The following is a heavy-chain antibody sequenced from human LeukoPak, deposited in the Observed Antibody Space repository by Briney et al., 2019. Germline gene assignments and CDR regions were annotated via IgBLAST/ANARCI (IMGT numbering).Heavy chain of an antibody. V-gene: IGHV1-18*01. CDR2: ISAYNGNT. CDR1: GYTFTSYG. CDR3: ARDTRWIKLWFFDY. Sequence: GSVKVSCKASGYTFTSYGISWVRQAPGQGLEWMGWISAYNGNTNYAQKLQGRVTMTTDTSTSTAYMELRSLRSDDTAVYYCARDTRWIKLWFFDYWGQGTLVTVSS. J-gene: IGHJ4*02. D-gene: IGHD5-18*01.